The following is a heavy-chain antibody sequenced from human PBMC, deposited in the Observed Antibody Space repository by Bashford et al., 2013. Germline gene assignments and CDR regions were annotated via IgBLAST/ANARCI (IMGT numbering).Heavy chain of an antibody. J-gene: IGHJ4*02. CDR2: INPNSGGT. CDR1: GYTFTGYY. Sequence: ASVKVSCKASGYTFTGYYMHWVRQAPGQGLEWMGWINPNSGGTNYAQKFQGRVTMTRDTSISTAYMELSRLRSDDTAVYYCARDAPIAAAGTPDYWGQGTLVTVSS. V-gene: IGHV1-2*02. CDR3: ARDAPIAAAGTPDY. D-gene: IGHD6-13*01.